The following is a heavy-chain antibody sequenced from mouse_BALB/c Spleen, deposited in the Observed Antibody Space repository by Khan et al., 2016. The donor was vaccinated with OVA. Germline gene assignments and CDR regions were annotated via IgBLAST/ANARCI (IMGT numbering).Heavy chain of an antibody. CDR2: INHGSGGT. Sequence: QVRLQQSGAELVRPGTSVKVSCKASGYAFTNYLIEWVKQRPGQGLEWIGVINHGSGGTNYHEKFNGKATLTADKSSSTAYMQLSRLTSDDAAVYFCARRDYAMDHWGQGTSVTVSS. J-gene: IGHJ4*01. V-gene: IGHV1-54*01. CDR3: ARRDYAMDH. CDR1: GYAFTNYL.